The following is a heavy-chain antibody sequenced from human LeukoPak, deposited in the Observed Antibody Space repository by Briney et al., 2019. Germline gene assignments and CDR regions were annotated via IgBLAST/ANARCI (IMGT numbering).Heavy chain of an antibody. CDR2: ISYTSSTI. CDR3: ARGSSGSNDY. J-gene: IGHJ4*02. V-gene: IGHV3-48*01. D-gene: IGHD6-19*01. CDR1: GFTFSSYW. Sequence: GGSLRLSCAASGFTFSSYWMNWVRQAPGKGLEWVSYISYTSSTIYYADSVKGRFTISRDNAKNSLYLQMNSLRAEDTAVYYCARGSSGSNDYWGQGTLVTVSS.